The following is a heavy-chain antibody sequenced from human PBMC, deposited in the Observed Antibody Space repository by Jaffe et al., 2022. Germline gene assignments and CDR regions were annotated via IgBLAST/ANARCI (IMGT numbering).Heavy chain of an antibody. D-gene: IGHD3-10*01. V-gene: IGHV1-46*01. J-gene: IGHJ4*02. CDR3: ARDRLTMVRGDYFDY. CDR1: GYTFTSYY. CDR2: INPSGGST. Sequence: QVQLVQSGAEVKKPGASVKVSCKASGYTFTSYYMHWVRQAPGQGLEWMGIINPSGGSTSYAQKFQGRVTMTRDTSTSTVYMELSSLRSEDTAVYYCARDRLTMVRGDYFDYWGQGTLVTVSS.